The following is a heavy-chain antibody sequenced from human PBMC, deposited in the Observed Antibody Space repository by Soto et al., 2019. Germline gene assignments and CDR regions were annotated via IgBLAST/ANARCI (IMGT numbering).Heavy chain of an antibody. V-gene: IGHV3-74*01. D-gene: IGHD1-26*01. J-gene: IGHJ4*02. CDR2: IDPDGSDT. CDR1: GFAFSRFP. CDR3: ATMAGTYPY. Sequence: GGSLRLSCADSGFAFSRFPMHWVRQAPGKGLVWVSRIDPDGSDTTYADSVKGRFTISRDNAKNIVYLQMSSLRAEDTALYYCATMAGTYPYWGQGTLVTVSS.